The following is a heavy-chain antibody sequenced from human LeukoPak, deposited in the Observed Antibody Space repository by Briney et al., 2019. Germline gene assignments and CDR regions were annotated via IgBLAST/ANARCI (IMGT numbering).Heavy chain of an antibody. CDR2: IRYDGSNK. CDR3: AKEFGYYDSSGYSY. CDR1: GFTFSSYG. V-gene: IGHV3-30*02. J-gene: IGHJ4*02. D-gene: IGHD3-22*01. Sequence: GGSLRRSCAASGFTFSSYGMHWVRQAPGKGLEWVAFIRYDGSNKYYADSVKGRFTISRDNSKNTLYLQMNSLRAEDTAVYYCAKEFGYYDSSGYSYWGQGTLVTVSS.